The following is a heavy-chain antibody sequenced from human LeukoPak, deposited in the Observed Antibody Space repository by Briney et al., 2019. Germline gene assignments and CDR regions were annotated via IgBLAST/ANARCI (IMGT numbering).Heavy chain of an antibody. CDR1: GYTFSDYY. V-gene: IGHV1-69-2*01. J-gene: IGHJ4*02. Sequence: GASVKVSCKASGYTFSDYYMHWVQQAPGKGLEWMGRVDPEDGETIYAEKFQGRVTITADTSTSTAYMELRSLRSDDTAVYYCARDGSGVWFDYWGQGTLVTVSS. CDR3: ARDGSGVWFDY. CDR2: VDPEDGET. D-gene: IGHD3-10*01.